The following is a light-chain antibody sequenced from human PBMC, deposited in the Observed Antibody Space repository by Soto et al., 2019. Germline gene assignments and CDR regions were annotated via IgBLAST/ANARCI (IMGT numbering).Light chain of an antibody. CDR3: QQCKTYPFT. CDR1: QPINSW. J-gene: IGKJ2*01. Sequence: DVQMTQSPSTLSASVGDRVTITCRASQPINSWLAWFQQKPGKAPQLLIHDASSLESGVPPRFSGIGFGTDFTLTITNLQPEDVSTYYCQQCKTYPFTFGQGTKLEIK. V-gene: IGKV1-5*01. CDR2: DAS.